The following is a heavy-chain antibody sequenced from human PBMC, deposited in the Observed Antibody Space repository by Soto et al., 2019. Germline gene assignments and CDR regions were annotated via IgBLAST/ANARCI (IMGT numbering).Heavy chain of an antibody. V-gene: IGHV1-2*04. D-gene: IGHD6-13*01. CDR2: INPDTGGT. J-gene: IGHJ4*02. Sequence: QVRLLQSGAEVKKSGASVKVSCKASGYTFTAYYIHWVRQAPGQGLEWMGWINPDTGGTDYAQKFEDWDTMPRDPSITRAYLKLTSLEVNDTAVYYCARAVSRDGSSWYRGAYDSWSQGTLVTVSS. CDR3: ARAVSRDGSSWYRGAYDS. CDR1: GYTFTAYY.